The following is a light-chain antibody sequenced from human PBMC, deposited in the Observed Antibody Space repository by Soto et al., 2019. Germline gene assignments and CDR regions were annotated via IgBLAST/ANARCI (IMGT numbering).Light chain of an antibody. V-gene: IGLV1-40*01. Sequence: QPVLTQPPSVSGAPGQRVTISCTGSSSNIGAGYDVHWYQQLPGTAPKLLIYGNSNRPSGVPDRFSGSKSGTSASLAITGLQAEDEADYYCQSYDSSLSARFGGGTQLTVL. CDR1: SSNIGAGYD. CDR2: GNS. J-gene: IGLJ2*01. CDR3: QSYDSSLSAR.